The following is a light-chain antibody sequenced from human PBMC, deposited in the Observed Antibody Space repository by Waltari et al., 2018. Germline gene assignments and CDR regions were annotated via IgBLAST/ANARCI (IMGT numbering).Light chain of an antibody. CDR3: QQFINYPLT. J-gene: IGKJ3*01. Sequence: DTQMTQSPSTLSASVGDRVTITCRASQSISSSLAWYQQKPGRAPRLLIYDASTLESGVPLRFSGSGSGTEFTLTISKLQPDDFATYYCQQFINYPLTFGPGTTVDIK. V-gene: IGKV1-5*01. CDR1: QSISSS. CDR2: DAS.